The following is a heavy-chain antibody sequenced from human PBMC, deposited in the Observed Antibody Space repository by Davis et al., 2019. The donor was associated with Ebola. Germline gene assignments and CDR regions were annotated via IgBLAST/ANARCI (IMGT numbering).Heavy chain of an antibody. J-gene: IGHJ4*02. V-gene: IGHV1-18*04. Sequence: AASVKVSCKASGYIFTNYGITSVRQAPGQGLEWMGRINPHNGNTNYAQNVQGRVTMTTDTYTSTAYMEVGGLSSDDTALYYCAGAQFPTTSDHWGQGTLVTVSS. CDR1: GYIFTNYG. CDR3: AGAQFPTTSDH. CDR2: INPHNGNT. D-gene: IGHD5-12*01.